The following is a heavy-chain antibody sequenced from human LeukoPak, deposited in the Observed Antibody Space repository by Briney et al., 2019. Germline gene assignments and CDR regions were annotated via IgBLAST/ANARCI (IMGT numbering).Heavy chain of an antibody. J-gene: IGHJ4*02. CDR3: ARGPAAVDY. CDR2: INHSGST. D-gene: IGHD2-2*01. CDR1: GGSFSGYY. V-gene: IGHV4-34*01. Sequence: SETLSLTCAVYGGSFSGYYWSWIRHPPGKGLEWMGEINHSGSTNYNPSLKSRVTISVDPSKNQFSLKLSSVTAADTAVYYCARGPAAVDYWGQGTLVTVSS.